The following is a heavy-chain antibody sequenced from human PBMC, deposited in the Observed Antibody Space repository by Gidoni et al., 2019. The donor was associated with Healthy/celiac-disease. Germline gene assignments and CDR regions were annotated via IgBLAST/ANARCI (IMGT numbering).Heavy chain of an antibody. CDR1: GFTFSCPH. D-gene: IGHD2-15*01. CDR2: SRNKANSYTT. V-gene: IGHV3-72*01. CDR3: AKGSGYCSGGSCYGGYIYGMDV. J-gene: IGHJ6*02. Sequence: ELQLVESGGGLVQPGGSLRLSCAASGFTFSCPHLAWVPHATGKGLGWVGRSRNKANSYTTEYAASVKGRFTISRDDSKNSLYLQMNSLKTEDTAVYYCAKGSGYCSGGSCYGGYIYGMDVWGQGTTVTVSS.